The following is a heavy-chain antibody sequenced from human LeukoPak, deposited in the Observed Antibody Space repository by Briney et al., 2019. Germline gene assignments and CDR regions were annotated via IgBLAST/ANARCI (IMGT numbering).Heavy chain of an antibody. CDR3: ARALNPLPGTYYFDY. J-gene: IGHJ4*02. Sequence: SETLSLTCTVSGASINSHYWSWIRQPAGKGLEWIGRIYISGSTNYNSSLQSRVTMSVDTSKNQFPLKLSSVTAADTAVYYCARALNPLPGTYYFDYWGQGTLVTVSS. CDR2: IYISGST. D-gene: IGHD2-15*01. CDR1: GASINSHY. V-gene: IGHV4-4*07.